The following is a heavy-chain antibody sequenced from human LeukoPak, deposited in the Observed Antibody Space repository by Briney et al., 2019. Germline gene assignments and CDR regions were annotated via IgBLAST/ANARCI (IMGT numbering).Heavy chain of an antibody. Sequence: GGPLSLPCAASGFPFSIYVMLWAAQAPGKGLGGGEVLLYGGRNKYSAASVKGRFTISGDNSKNQLYLQMNSLRAEDTAVYYCARSGPEVSTTLLWFGAAYYYGMDVWVQGTTVTVSS. CDR1: GFPFSIYV. D-gene: IGHD3-10*01. CDR2: LLYGGRNK. J-gene: IGHJ6*02. V-gene: IGHV3-30*04. CDR3: ARSGPEVSTTLLWFGAAYYYGMDV.